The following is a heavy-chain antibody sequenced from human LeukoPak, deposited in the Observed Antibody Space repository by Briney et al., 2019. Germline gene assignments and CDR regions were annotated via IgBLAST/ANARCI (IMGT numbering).Heavy chain of an antibody. J-gene: IGHJ5*02. CDR1: GYTFTTYD. Sequence: ASVKVTCKASGYTFTTYDINWVRQATGQGLEWMGWMNPNSGNTGYTQKFQGRVTMTRNTSISTAYMELSSLRSEDTAVYYCARGRGSGHKENWFDPWGQGTLVTVSS. CDR3: ARGRGSGHKENWFDP. V-gene: IGHV1-8*01. CDR2: MNPNSGNT. D-gene: IGHD6-19*01.